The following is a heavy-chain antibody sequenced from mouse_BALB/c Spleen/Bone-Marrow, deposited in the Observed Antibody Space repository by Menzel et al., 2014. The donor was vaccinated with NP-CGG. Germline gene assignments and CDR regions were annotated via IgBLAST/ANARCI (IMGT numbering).Heavy chain of an antibody. J-gene: IGHJ3*01. CDR2: INPNNGGT. CDR3: GRLGAAWFAY. CDR1: GYTFTEYT. V-gene: IGHV1-18*01. Sequence: EVQLQQSGPELVKPGASVKISCTTSGYTFTEYTMHWVKQSHGKSLEWIGGINPNNGGTSYNQKFKGKATLTEDKSSRAAFMESRRLTAEDSAVYYCGRLGAAWFAYWDQGTLVTVSA.